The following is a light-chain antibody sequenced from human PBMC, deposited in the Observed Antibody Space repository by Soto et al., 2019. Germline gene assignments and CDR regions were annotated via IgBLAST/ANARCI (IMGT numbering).Light chain of an antibody. CDR1: QSVSSSY. Sequence: EIVLTQSPGTLSLSPGERATLSCRASQSVSSSYLAWYQQKPGQAPRLLIFGASSRATGIPGRFSGSGSGTDFTLTISRVEPEEFAVYYCQQYGRSLPITFGQGTRLEIK. CDR2: GAS. V-gene: IGKV3-20*01. CDR3: QQYGRSLPIT. J-gene: IGKJ5*01.